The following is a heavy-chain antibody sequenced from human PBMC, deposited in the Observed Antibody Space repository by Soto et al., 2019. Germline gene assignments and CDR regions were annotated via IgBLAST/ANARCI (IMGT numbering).Heavy chain of an antibody. V-gene: IGHV1-2*02. J-gene: IGHJ6*02. Sequence: QVQLVQSGAEVKKPGASVKVSCKASGYTFTGYYMHWVRQAPGQGLEWMGWINPNSGGTNYAQKFQGRITMTRNTSIDTAYMELSSLTSEDTAVYYCARGQEVWWNAGPLGLHDLAVWGQGTTVSVSS. CDR1: GYTFTGYY. CDR2: INPNSGGT. CDR3: ARGQEVWWNAGPLGLHDLAV. D-gene: IGHD3-16*01.